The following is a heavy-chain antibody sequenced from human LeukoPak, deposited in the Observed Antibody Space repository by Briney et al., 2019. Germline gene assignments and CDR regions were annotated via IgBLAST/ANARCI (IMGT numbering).Heavy chain of an antibody. D-gene: IGHD3-10*01. Sequence: GGSLRLSCAASGFTFSQTWMTWVRQAPGKGLEWVGQIQSKTDGGTTDYAAPVKGRFTISRDDSKSTLYLQMNSLKTEDTAVYYCTRDEGYYYGSGSLRDYWGQGTLVTVSS. V-gene: IGHV3-15*01. J-gene: IGHJ4*02. CDR2: IQSKTDGGTT. CDR1: GFTFSQTW. CDR3: TRDEGYYYGSGSLRDY.